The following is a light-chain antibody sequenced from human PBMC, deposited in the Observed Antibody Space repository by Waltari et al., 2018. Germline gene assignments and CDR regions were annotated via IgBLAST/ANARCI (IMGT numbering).Light chain of an antibody. CDR3: SSYAGGSSLM. CDR1: SHYDQGYDP. V-gene: IGLV2-8*01. J-gene: IGLJ3*02. Sequence: QSALTQPPSASGSPGQSITISCTGISHYDQGYDPVFWYQHHPGKAPKLLIYEVTKRPSGVPDRFPGSKSDNTASLAVSGLQAEDEADYYCSSYAGGSSLMFGGGTKLTVL. CDR2: EVT.